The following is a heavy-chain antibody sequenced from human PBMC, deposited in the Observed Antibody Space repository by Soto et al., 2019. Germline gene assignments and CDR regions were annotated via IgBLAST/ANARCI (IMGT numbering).Heavy chain of an antibody. Sequence: QAQLVQSGAEVKKPGASVKVSCQAGGYTFADYGISWVRQAPGQGLERMRWIGPYNGNTNYAQNLQDRVTMTTDTSTNTAYMELRSLRSDDTALYYCARCYCSVGSCYTCWHFDLWGRCTLLTVSS. CDR1: GYTFADYG. V-gene: IGHV1-18*01. D-gene: IGHD2-15*01. CDR3: ARCYCSVGSCYTCWHFDL. J-gene: IGHJ2*01. CDR2: IGPYNGNT.